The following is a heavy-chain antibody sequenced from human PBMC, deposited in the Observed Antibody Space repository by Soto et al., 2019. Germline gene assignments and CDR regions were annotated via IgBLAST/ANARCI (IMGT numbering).Heavy chain of an antibody. D-gene: IGHD2-2*01. CDR2: IYASGST. J-gene: IGHJ4*02. CDR3: ARGGMVIIPTATAFDY. CDR1: GGSISTYY. Sequence: QVQLQESGPGLVKPSETLSLTCTVSGGSISTYYWSWIRQPAGKGLEWIGRIYASGSTNYNPSLKIRVTMSVATSKNQFSLKLSSVTAADTAVYYCARGGMVIIPTATAFDYWGQGTLVTVSS. V-gene: IGHV4-4*07.